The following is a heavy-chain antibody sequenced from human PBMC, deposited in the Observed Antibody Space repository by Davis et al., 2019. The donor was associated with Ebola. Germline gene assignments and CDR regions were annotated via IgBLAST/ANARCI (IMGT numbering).Heavy chain of an antibody. V-gene: IGHV3-23*01. D-gene: IGHD6-19*01. J-gene: IGHJ4*02. CDR2: ISGSGDST. Sequence: GGSLRLSCAASGFTFNNYAMNWVRQAPGKGLEWVSGISGSGDSTYYADSVKGRFTISRDNSKSTPSLQMNSLRAEDTAVFYCAKAVGNSGWYNFDYWGQGTLVTVSS. CDR3: AKAVGNSGWYNFDY. CDR1: GFTFNNYA.